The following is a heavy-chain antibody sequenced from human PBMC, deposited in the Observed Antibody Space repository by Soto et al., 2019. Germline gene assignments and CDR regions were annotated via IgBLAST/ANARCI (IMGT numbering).Heavy chain of an antibody. V-gene: IGHV1-8*01. CDR3: VARGLYCSSTSCYAGWFDP. CDR1: GYTFTSYD. Sequence: TSVKVSCKDSGYTFTSYDINWVRQATGQGLEWMGWMNPNSGNTGYAQKFQGRVTMTRNTSISTAYMELSSLRSEDTAVYYCVARGLYCSSTSCYAGWFDPWGQGTLVTVSS. J-gene: IGHJ5*02. D-gene: IGHD2-2*01. CDR2: MNPNSGNT.